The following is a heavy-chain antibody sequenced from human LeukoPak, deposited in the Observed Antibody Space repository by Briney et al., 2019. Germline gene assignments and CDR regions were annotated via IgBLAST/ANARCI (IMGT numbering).Heavy chain of an antibody. Sequence: PGGSLRLSCAASGFTFSSYSMNWVRQAPGKGLEWVSSISSSSSYIYYADSVKGRFTISRDNAKNSLYLQMNSLRAEDTAVYYCARLVVTAADAFDIWGQGTMVTVSS. CDR3: ARLVVTAADAFDI. D-gene: IGHD2-21*02. V-gene: IGHV3-21*04. CDR2: ISSSSSYI. CDR1: GFTFSSYS. J-gene: IGHJ3*02.